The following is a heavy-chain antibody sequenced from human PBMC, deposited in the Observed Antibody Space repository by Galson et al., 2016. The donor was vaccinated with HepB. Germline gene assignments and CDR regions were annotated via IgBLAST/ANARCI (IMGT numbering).Heavy chain of an antibody. V-gene: IGHV4-38-2*02. CDR3: ARREGGIFDF. D-gene: IGHD1-26*01. J-gene: IGHJ4*02. Sequence: ETLSLTCSVSDYSISSGFFWDWIRQPPGKGLEWLGTIYHSGSTNYNPSLRSRVSISIDTSKNQFSLKLTPVTAADTAVYYCARREGGIFDFWGQGTLATVSS. CDR1: DYSISSGFF. CDR2: IYHSGST.